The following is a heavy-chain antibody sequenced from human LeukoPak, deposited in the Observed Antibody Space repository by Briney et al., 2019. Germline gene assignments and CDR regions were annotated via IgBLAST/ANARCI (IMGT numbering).Heavy chain of an antibody. J-gene: IGHJ5*02. Sequence: SETLSLTCAVSGYSITIRYYWGWIRQPPGKGLEWVGSIYHSGSTYYNPSLKSRVTISVDTSKNRFSLKLSSVTAADTAVYYCARSIAAAGNWFIVWRQGTLVTVSS. CDR3: ARSIAAAGNWFIV. D-gene: IGHD6-25*01. V-gene: IGHV4-38-2*01. CDR1: GYSITIRYY. CDR2: IYHSGST.